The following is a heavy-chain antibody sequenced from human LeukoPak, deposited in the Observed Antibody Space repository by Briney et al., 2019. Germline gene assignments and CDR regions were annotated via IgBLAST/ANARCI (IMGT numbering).Heavy chain of an antibody. V-gene: IGHV3-21*01. CDR1: GFAFSSYS. CDR2: ISSSSSYI. Sequence: GGSLRLSCAASGFAFSSYSMNWVRQAPGKGPEWVSSISSSSSYIYYADSVKGRFTISRDNAKNSLYLQMNSLRAEDTAVYYCAGLYCSSTSCPDTYYYYGMDVWGQGTTVTVSS. D-gene: IGHD2-2*01. CDR3: AGLYCSSTSCPDTYYYYGMDV. J-gene: IGHJ6*02.